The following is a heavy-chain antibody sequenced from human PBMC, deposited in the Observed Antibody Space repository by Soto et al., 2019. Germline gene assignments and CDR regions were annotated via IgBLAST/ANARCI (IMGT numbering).Heavy chain of an antibody. V-gene: IGHV3-48*02. J-gene: IGHJ4*02. CDR1: GFTFSSFP. CDR3: ARDLDWSFDY. D-gene: IGHD3-9*01. Sequence: GGSLRLSCAASGFTFSSFPMNWVRQAPGQGLEWISNIRSTTSDASYADSVKGRFTISRDNAKNSLFLQMNSLKDEDTALYYCARDLDWSFDYWGQGALVTVSS. CDR2: IRSTTSDA.